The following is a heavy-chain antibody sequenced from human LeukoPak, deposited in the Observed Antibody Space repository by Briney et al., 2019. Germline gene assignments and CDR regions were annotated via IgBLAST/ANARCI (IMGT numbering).Heavy chain of an antibody. J-gene: IGHJ4*02. CDR1: RYTFTDYY. CDR3: ASAGILRNFDY. V-gene: IGHV1-2*04. Sequence: ASVTDSCKASRYTFTDYYMHWVRPAPGQGLAWMGWINPNSGCTNYAQKFQGWVTMTRDTSISTAYMEVSRLRSDDTAVYYCASAGILRNFDYWGQGTLVTVSS. D-gene: IGHD1-26*01. CDR2: INPNSGCT.